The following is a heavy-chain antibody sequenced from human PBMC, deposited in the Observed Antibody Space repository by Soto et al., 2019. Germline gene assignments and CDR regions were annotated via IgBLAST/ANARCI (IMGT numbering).Heavy chain of an antibody. V-gene: IGHV1-18*01. Sequence: QVQLVQSGAEVKKPGASVKVSCKASGYTFTSYGISWVRQAPGQGLEWMGWISAYNGNTNYAQKLQGRVTMTTDTSTSTAYMELRSLRSDDTAVYYCARDPRDYYDSSGYYYVSSGLVYWGQGTLVTVSS. CDR1: GYTFTSYG. CDR3: ARDPRDYYDSSGYYYVSSGLVY. CDR2: ISAYNGNT. D-gene: IGHD3-22*01. J-gene: IGHJ4*02.